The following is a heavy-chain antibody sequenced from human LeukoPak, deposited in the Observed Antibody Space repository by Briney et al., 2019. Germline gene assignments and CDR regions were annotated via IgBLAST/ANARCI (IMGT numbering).Heavy chain of an antibody. J-gene: IGHJ4*02. CDR2: INHSGST. Sequence: SETLSLTCAVYGGSFSGYYWSWIRQPPGKGLEWIGEINHSGSTNYNPSLKSRVTISVDTSKNQFSLKLSSVTAADTAVYYCAREPYCGGDCVGGFDHWGQGTLVTVSS. V-gene: IGHV4-34*01. CDR1: GGSFSGYY. D-gene: IGHD2-21*02. CDR3: AREPYCGGDCVGGFDH.